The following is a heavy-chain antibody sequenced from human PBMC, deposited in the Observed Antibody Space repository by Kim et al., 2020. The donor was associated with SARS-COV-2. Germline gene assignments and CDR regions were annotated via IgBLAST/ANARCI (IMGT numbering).Heavy chain of an antibody. J-gene: IGHJ5*02. CDR3: ARGTFQQGFDP. V-gene: IGHV3-74*01. CDR1: GFTFGNYW. Sequence: GGSLRLSCEASGFTFGNYWMNWVRQGPGKGLVWVSRINSDGGDTHYADSVKGRFTISRDNAENTLHLQLNSLGVEDTAIYYCARGTFQQGFDPWGQGTLVTVSS. CDR2: INSDGGDT.